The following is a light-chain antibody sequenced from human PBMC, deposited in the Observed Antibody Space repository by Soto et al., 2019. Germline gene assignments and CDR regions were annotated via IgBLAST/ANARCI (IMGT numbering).Light chain of an antibody. Sequence: EIVLTQSPGTLSLSPGERATLSCRASQSVSSSYLAWYQQKPGQAPRLLIYGASSRATGIPDRFGGTGSGTDFTLTICRLEPEDFAVYYCQLYGSSPNYTFGQGTKLEIK. CDR2: GAS. V-gene: IGKV3-20*01. CDR3: QLYGSSPNYT. J-gene: IGKJ2*01. CDR1: QSVSSSY.